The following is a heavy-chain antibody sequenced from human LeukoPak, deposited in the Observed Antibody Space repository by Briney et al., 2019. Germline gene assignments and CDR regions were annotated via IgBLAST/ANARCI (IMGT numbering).Heavy chain of an antibody. CDR1: GGSISSYY. D-gene: IGHD3-3*01. CDR3: ARKDFWSGYHDY. Sequence: ASETLSLTCTVSGGSISSYYRSWIRQPPGRGLEWIGYIHYSGSTNYNPSLKSRVTISVDTSKNQFSLKPSSVTAADTAVYYCARKDFWSGYHDYWGQGTLVTVSS. CDR2: IHYSGST. V-gene: IGHV4-59*01. J-gene: IGHJ4*02.